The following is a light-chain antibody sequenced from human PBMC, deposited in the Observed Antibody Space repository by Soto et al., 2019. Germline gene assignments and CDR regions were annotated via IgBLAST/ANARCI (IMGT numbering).Light chain of an antibody. CDR2: GAS. CDR3: QQYNNWPQT. Sequence: EIVITQSPATLSVSPGEGSTLSCRASQGIGNTLAWYQQKPGQTPRLLIYGASIRATGVPARFSGSGSGTDFTLTISSLQSEDFAEYHCQQYNNWPQTFGQGTKVDIK. V-gene: IGKV3-15*01. J-gene: IGKJ1*01. CDR1: QGIGNT.